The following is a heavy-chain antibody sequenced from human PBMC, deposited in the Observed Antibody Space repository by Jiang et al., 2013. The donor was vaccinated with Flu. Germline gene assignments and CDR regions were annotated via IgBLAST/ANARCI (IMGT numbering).Heavy chain of an antibody. CDR2: ISTSGST. Sequence: GSGLVKPSQTLSLTCNASGGSISSGSYYWNWIRQLAGKGLEWIGHISTSGSTNYNPSLKSRITISIDTSKNQFSLKLSSVTAADTAVYFCATSTISGHPLKAVYYYFYGMDVWGQGTTVTVSS. J-gene: IGHJ6*02. CDR1: GGSISSGSYY. V-gene: IGHV4-61*02. CDR3: ATSTISGHPLKAVYYYFYGMDV. D-gene: IGHD2-15*01.